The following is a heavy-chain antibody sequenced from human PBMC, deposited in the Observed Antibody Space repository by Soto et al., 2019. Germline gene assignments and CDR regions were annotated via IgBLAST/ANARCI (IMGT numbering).Heavy chain of an antibody. D-gene: IGHD6-13*01. CDR2: IKQDGSEK. CDR1: GFTFSSYW. V-gene: IGHV3-7*01. J-gene: IGHJ4*02. Sequence: EVQLVESGGGLVLPGGSLSLSCAASGFTFSSYWMSWVRQAPGKGLEWVANIKQDGSEKYYVDSVKGRFTISRDNAKNSLYLQMNSLRAEDTAVYYCARGSSSSWYYFDYWGQGTLVTVSS. CDR3: ARGSSSSWYYFDY.